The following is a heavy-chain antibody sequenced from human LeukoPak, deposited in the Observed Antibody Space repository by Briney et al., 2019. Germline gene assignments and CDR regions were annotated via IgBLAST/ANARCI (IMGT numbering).Heavy chain of an antibody. CDR2: IYYSGTT. CDR1: GGSISSNGYY. J-gene: IGHJ6*02. CDR3: ARDGDYDILTGHV. V-gene: IGHV4-39*07. Sequence: TSETLSLTCTVSGGSISSNGYYWGWIRQPPGKGLEWIGSIYYSGTTFDNPSLKSRVTISIDKSRNQLSLKLSSVTAADTAVYYCARDGDYDILTGHVWGQGTTVTVSS. D-gene: IGHD3-9*01.